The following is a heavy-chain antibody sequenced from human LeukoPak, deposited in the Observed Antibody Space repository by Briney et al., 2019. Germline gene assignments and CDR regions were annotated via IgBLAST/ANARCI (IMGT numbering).Heavy chain of an antibody. Sequence: GVSLRLSCAGSGFTFSNYEMNWVRQAPGKGLEWISYISSTGRTKYYADSVKGRFTVSRDNAKTSLYLQMSSLRTEDTAVYYCARENGDYGVPFDFWGQGTLVAVSS. D-gene: IGHD4/OR15-4a*01. V-gene: IGHV3-48*03. CDR1: GFTFSNYE. CDR2: ISSTGRTK. CDR3: ARENGDYGVPFDF. J-gene: IGHJ4*02.